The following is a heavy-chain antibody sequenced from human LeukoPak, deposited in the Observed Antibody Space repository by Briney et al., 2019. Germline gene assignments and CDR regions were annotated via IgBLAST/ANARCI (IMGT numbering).Heavy chain of an antibody. CDR3: ARYHPRQWLVQDY. Sequence: GGSLRLSCAASGFTFSSYWMRWVRQAPGEGLEGVSNIKQDGREKYHVVSVKGRFTISRDNAKNSLYLQMNSLSAEDTAVYYCARYHPRQWLVQDYWGQGTLVRVSS. CDR2: IKQDGREK. J-gene: IGHJ4*02. CDR1: GFTFSSYW. V-gene: IGHV3-7*01. D-gene: IGHD6-19*01.